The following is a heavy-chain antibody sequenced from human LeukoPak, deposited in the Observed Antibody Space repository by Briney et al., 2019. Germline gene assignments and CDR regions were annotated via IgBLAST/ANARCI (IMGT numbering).Heavy chain of an antibody. CDR3: TTAPYYTTDYGDYYYYYGMDV. Sequence: PGGSLRLSCAASGFSFSNAWMSWVRQAPGKGLEWVGRNKSKTDAGTTDYAAPVKDRFNISSDDSKNTLYLQMNSLKTEDTAVYYCTTAPYYTTDYGDYYYYYGMDVWGQGTTVTVSS. V-gene: IGHV3-15*01. CDR2: NKSKTDAGTT. D-gene: IGHD4-17*01. CDR1: GFSFSNAW. J-gene: IGHJ6*02.